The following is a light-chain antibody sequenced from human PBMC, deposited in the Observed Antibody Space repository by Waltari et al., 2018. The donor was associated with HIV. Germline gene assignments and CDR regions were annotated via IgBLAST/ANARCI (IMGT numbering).Light chain of an antibody. Sequence: QSVLTQPPSASGTPGQRVNISCSGSSANIGSNYVYWYQQLPGTAPKLLIYRNNQRPSGVPDRFSGSNSGTSASLAISGLRSEDEADYYCAARDDSLSGPVFGGGTKLTVL. V-gene: IGLV1-47*01. J-gene: IGLJ2*01. CDR2: RNN. CDR1: SANIGSNY. CDR3: AARDDSLSGPV.